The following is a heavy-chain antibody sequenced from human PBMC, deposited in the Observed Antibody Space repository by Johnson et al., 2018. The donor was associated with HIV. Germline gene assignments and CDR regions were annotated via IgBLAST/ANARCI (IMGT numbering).Heavy chain of an antibody. CDR2: IYSGGST. V-gene: IGHV3-23*03. J-gene: IGHJ3*02. CDR1: GFTFTSYA. CDR3: AKCPRGPRAFDI. Sequence: EVQLVESGGGLVQPGGSLRLSCAASGFTFTSYAMSWVRQATGKGLEWVSVIYSGGSTYYADSVKGRFTISRDNSKNSLYLQMNSLRVEDTAVYYCAKCPRGPRAFDIWGQGTMVTVSS.